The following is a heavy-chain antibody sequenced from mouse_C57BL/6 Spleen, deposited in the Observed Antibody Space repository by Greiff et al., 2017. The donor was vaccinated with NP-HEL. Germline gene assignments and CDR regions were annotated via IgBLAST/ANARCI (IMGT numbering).Heavy chain of an antibody. CDR3: ARPIYYGYDGWFAY. V-gene: IGHV5-17*01. CDR2: ISSCSSTI. CDR1: GFTFSDYG. D-gene: IGHD2-2*01. Sequence: EVKVVESGGGLVKPGGSLKLSCAASGFTFSDYGMHWVRQAPEKGLEWVAYISSCSSTIYYADTVKGRFTISRDNAKNTLFLQMTSLRSEDTAMYYCARPIYYGYDGWFAYWGQGTLVTVSA. J-gene: IGHJ3*01.